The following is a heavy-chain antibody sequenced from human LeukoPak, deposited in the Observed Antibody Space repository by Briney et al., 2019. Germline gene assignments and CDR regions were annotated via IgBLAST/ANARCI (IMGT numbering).Heavy chain of an antibody. CDR1: GFTFSSYG. CDR2: IRYDGSNK. J-gene: IGHJ6*03. CDR3: AKDQGGHLYYYSMDA. V-gene: IGHV3-30*02. Sequence: PGGSLRLSFAACGFTFSSYGMHWVRQAPGKGLEWVAFIRYDGSNKYYADSVKGRFTISRDNSKNTLYLQMNSLRAEDTAVYYCAKDQGGHLYYYSMDASGEGNTVTVSS. D-gene: IGHD2-21*02.